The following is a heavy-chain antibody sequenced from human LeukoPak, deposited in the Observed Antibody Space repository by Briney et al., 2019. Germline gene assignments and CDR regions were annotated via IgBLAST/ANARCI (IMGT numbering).Heavy chain of an antibody. CDR3: ARDWI. CDR1: GFSFTSYA. J-gene: IGHJ3*02. CDR2: ISGPGTTT. V-gene: IGHV3-48*01. Sequence: GGSLRLSCTASGFSFTSYAMNWVRQAPGKGLEWLSYISGPGTTTKYADSVKGRFTISRDNDKNSQYLQMNSLRAEDTAVYYCARDWIWGQGTMVTVSS.